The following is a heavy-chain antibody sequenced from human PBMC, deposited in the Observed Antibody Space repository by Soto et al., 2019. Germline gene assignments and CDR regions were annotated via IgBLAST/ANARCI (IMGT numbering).Heavy chain of an antibody. CDR2: ISISKGKT. Sequence: QVQLGQLGAEVKRPGASVKVSCKASGYPFTNYDVAWVRRAPGQGLQWMGWISISKGKTYYEQSFQGRVTMTTDTVTTTGYMEVRSLRSDDTAVYYCARKGYNGNFGLDVWGQGTTVTVSS. J-gene: IGHJ6*02. V-gene: IGHV1-18*01. CDR1: GYPFTNYD. CDR3: ARKGYNGNFGLDV. D-gene: IGHD1-1*01.